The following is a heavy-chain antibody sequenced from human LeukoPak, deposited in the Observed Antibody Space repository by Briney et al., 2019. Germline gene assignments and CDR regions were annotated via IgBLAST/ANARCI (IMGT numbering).Heavy chain of an antibody. V-gene: IGHV3-9*01. D-gene: IGHD1-26*01. J-gene: IGHJ4*02. CDR3: ARERGRGRDSPWFDY. CDR1: GFTFDDYA. Sequence: GGSLRLSCAASGFTFDDYAVHWVRQAPGKGLEWVSGISWNSGAIGYADSVKGRFTNSRDNSKNTLDLQMTGLRAEDTAVYYCARERGRGRDSPWFDYWGQGTLVTVSS. CDR2: ISWNSGAI.